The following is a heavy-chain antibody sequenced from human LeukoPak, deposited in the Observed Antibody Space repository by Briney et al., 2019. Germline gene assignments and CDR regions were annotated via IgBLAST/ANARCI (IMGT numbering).Heavy chain of an antibody. V-gene: IGHV3-7*03. Sequence: GGSLRLSCAASGLTFSNYWMDWVRQAPGKGLEWVANIKQDGSEKNYVDSVKGRFIISRDNAKNSLYLQMNSLRAEDTAVYYCAKDSGDNSGWYSYWGQGTLVTVSS. CDR1: GLTFSNYW. D-gene: IGHD6-19*01. J-gene: IGHJ4*02. CDR2: IKQDGSEK. CDR3: AKDSGDNSGWYSY.